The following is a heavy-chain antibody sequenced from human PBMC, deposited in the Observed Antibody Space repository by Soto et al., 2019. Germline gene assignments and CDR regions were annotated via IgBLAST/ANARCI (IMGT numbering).Heavy chain of an antibody. Sequence: PGESLKISCKTSGYNFAGYWIGWVRQMPGKGLEWMGIIYPGDSDTRYSPSFQGQVTMSVDKSISTAYLEWSSLKASDSATYYCARQGSNGAYVYFPMDVWGQGTTVTVSS. J-gene: IGHJ6*02. D-gene: IGHD3-16*01. CDR3: ARQGSNGAYVYFPMDV. V-gene: IGHV5-51*01. CDR2: IYPGDSDT. CDR1: GYNFAGYW.